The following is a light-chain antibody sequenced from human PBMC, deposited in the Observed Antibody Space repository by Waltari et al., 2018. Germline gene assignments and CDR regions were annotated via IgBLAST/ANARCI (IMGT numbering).Light chain of an antibody. CDR2: YDD. V-gene: IGLV1-36*01. CDR1: RSNIGNNA. Sequence: QSVLTQPPSVSEAPRQRVTISCSGSRSNIGNNAVNWYQQLPGKAPKLLIYYDDLLPSGVSDRFSGSKSGTSASLAISGLQSEDEADYYCAAWDDSLSGLYVFGTGTKVTVL. J-gene: IGLJ1*01. CDR3: AAWDDSLSGLYV.